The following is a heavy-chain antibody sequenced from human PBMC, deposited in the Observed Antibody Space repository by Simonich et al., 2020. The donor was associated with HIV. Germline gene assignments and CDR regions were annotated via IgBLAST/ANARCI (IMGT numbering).Heavy chain of an antibody. Sequence: QVQLVESGGGVVQPGRSLRLSCAASGFTFSSYAMHWVRQAPGKGLEWVAVISYDGSNKYYADSVKGRFTSSRDNSKKTLYLQMNSLRAEDTAVYYCASGGSISSVWADDYWGQGTLVTVSS. J-gene: IGHJ4*02. CDR3: ASGGSISSVWADDY. CDR2: ISYDGSNK. CDR1: GFTFSSYA. V-gene: IGHV3-30*07. D-gene: IGHD3-16*01.